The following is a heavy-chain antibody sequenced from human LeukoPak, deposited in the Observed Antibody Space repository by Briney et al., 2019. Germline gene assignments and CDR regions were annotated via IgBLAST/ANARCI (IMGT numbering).Heavy chain of an antibody. CDR1: GFTFSSYA. J-gene: IGHJ4*02. CDR2: ISGSGGST. Sequence: GGSLRLSCAASGFTFSSYAMSWVRQAPGKGLEWVSAISGSGGSTYYADSVKGRFTISRDNSKNTLYLQMNSLRAEETAVYYCAKYPRWELLHYFDYWGQGTLVTVSS. CDR3: AKYPRWELLHYFDY. V-gene: IGHV3-23*01. D-gene: IGHD1-26*01.